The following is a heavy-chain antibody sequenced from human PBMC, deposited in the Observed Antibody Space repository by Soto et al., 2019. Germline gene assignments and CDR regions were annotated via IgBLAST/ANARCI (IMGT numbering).Heavy chain of an antibody. CDR1: GGCFSGYY. D-gene: IGHD6-6*01. Sequence: NPSETLSLTCAVYGGCFSGYYWSWIRQPPGKGLEWIGEINHSGSTNYNPSLKRRVNISVDTCKNQCCRKLSSVTAAETDVYYCGRLLLWSSSFDYWGQGTLVIFSS. CDR3: GRLLLWSSSFDY. J-gene: IGHJ4*02. CDR2: INHSGST. V-gene: IGHV4-34*01.